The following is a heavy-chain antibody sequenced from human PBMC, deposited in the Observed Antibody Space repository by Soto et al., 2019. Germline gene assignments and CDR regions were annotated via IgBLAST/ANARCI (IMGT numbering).Heavy chain of an antibody. V-gene: IGHV3-30*03. J-gene: IGHJ6*02. CDR3: AREGVTYYYGSGSYYNLGCNGMDV. CDR1: GLTLSSYG. CDR2: ISYDGSNK. D-gene: IGHD3-10*01. Sequence: GGSLRLSCAASGLTLSSYGMHWVRQAPGKGLEWVAVISYDGSNKYYADSVKGRFTISRDNSKNTLYLQMNSLRGEDTAVYYCAREGVTYYYGSGSYYNLGCNGMDVWGQGTMLTVFS.